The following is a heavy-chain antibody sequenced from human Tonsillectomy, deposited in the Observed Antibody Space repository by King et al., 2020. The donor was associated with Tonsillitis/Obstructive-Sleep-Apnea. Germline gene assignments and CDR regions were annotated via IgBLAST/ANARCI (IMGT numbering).Heavy chain of an antibody. CDR3: AREAKYCSSTSCSFTYYYMDV. Sequence: QLVQSGAEVKKPGASVKVSCKASGYTFTSYAMHWVRQAPGQRLEWMGWINAGNGNTKYSQKFQGRVTITRDTSASTAYMVLSSLRSEDTAVYYCAREAKYCSSTSCSFTYYYMDVWGKGTTVTVSS. CDR2: INAGNGNT. V-gene: IGHV1-3*01. D-gene: IGHD2-2*01. J-gene: IGHJ6*03. CDR1: GYTFTSYA.